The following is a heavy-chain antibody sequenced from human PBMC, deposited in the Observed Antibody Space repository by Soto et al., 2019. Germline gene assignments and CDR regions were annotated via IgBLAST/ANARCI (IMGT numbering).Heavy chain of an antibody. CDR1: GRSFSGYY. J-gene: IGHJ6*02. CDR2: INHSGST. Sequence: SDTLSLTCAIYGRSFSGYYWSWLRQPPGKGLEWIGEINHSGSTNYNPSLKSRVTISVDTSKNQFSLKLSSVTAADTAVYYCARTAGYSYGYKGYYYGMDVWGQGTTVT. CDR3: ARTAGYSYGYKGYYYGMDV. D-gene: IGHD5-18*01. V-gene: IGHV4-34*01.